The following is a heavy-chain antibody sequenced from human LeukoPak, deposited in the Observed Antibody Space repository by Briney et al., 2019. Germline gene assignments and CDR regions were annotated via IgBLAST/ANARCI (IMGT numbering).Heavy chain of an antibody. CDR2: INHSGST. J-gene: IGHJ4*02. V-gene: IGHV4-34*01. CDR1: GGSFSGYY. CDR3: ARGTYYSSSGSYYNLDQ. D-gene: IGHD3-10*01. Sequence: SETLSLTCAVYGGSFSGYYWSWIRQPPGKGLEWIGEINHSGSTNYNPSLKSRVTISVDTSKNQFSLKLSSVTAADTAVYYCARGTYYSSSGSYYNLDQWGQGTLVTVSS.